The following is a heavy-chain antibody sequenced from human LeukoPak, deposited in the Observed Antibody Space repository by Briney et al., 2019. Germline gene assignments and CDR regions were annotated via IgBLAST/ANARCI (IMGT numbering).Heavy chain of an antibody. CDR1: GFTFSSNG. Sequence: GGSLSLSCAASGFTFSSNGLNWFRQAPGKGLVWVSRIASDGSSTTYADSVKGRFSISRDNAKNTLYLQMNSLRVEDTAVYYCARGRPHGNDYWGQGTLVTVSS. J-gene: IGHJ4*02. CDR3: ARGRPHGNDY. CDR2: IASDGSST. V-gene: IGHV3-74*01. D-gene: IGHD4-23*01.